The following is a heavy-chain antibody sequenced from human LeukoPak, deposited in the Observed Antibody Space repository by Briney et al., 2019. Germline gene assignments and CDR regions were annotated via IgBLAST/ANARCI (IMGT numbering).Heavy chain of an antibody. D-gene: IGHD1-26*01. CDR2: ISGSGSST. CDR1: GFTFSSYG. CDR3: AKDHSGIYPNWFDP. J-gene: IGHJ5*02. Sequence: PGGSLRLSCAASGFTFSSYGMSWVRQAPGKGLEWVSAISGSGSSTYYADSVKGRFTISRDNSKNTLYMQMNSLRAEDTAVYYCAKDHSGIYPNWFDPWGQGTLVTVSS. V-gene: IGHV3-23*01.